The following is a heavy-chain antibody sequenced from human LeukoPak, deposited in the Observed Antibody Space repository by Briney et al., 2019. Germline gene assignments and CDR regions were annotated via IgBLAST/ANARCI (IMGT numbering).Heavy chain of an antibody. D-gene: IGHD4-17*01. CDR3: ARETDGDYDY. Sequence: PSETLSLTCSVSGGSISSSPYYWGWIRQPPGKGLEWIGHIYYSGSTYYNPSLRSRVTMSVDTSKNQFSLKLSSVTAADTAVYYCARETDGDYDYWGQGTLVTVSS. CDR1: GGSISSSPYY. V-gene: IGHV4-39*07. CDR2: IYYSGST. J-gene: IGHJ4*02.